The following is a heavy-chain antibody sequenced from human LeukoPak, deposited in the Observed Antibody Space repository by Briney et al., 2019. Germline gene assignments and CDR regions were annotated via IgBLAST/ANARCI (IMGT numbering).Heavy chain of an antibody. D-gene: IGHD3-10*01. CDR1: GFTFSSFA. CDR3: AGLLPPYYGSGSYGVDY. J-gene: IGHJ4*02. CDR2: IKQDGSEK. Sequence: GGSLRLSCAASGFTFSSFAMSWVRQAPGKGLEWVANIKQDGSEKYYVDSVKGRFTISRDNAKNSLYLQMNSLRAEDTAVYYCAGLLPPYYGSGSYGVDYWGQGTLVTVSS. V-gene: IGHV3-7*01.